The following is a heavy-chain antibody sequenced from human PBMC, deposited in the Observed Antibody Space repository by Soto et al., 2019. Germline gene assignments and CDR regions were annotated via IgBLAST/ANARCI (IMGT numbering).Heavy chain of an antibody. D-gene: IGHD1-1*01. CDR3: ARGVTGTLDY. CDR1: GYSISSGYY. J-gene: IGHJ4*02. V-gene: IGHV4-38-2*01. CDR2: VYYNGIT. Sequence: ETLSLTCAVSGYSISSGYYWNWIRQSPGKGLEWIGCVYYNGITFYNSSLKSRVTMTADTSKNHFSLRLTSVTAADTAVYFCARGVTGTLDYWGQGALVTVSS.